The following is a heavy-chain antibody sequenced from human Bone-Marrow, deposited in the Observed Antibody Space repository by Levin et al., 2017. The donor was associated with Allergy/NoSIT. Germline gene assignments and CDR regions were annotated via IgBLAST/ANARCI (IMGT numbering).Heavy chain of an antibody. CDR1: GGSINNYY. CDR3: ARSFTYGFDY. J-gene: IGHJ4*02. D-gene: IGHD2-8*01. CDR2: IYYSGST. V-gene: IGHV4-59*01. Sequence: KTSETLSLTCTVSGGSINNYYWSWIRQPPGKGLEWIGYIYYSGSTNYNTSLKSRVTMSVDTSKNQFSLSLSSVTAADTAVYYCARSFTYGFDYWGQGTLVTVSS.